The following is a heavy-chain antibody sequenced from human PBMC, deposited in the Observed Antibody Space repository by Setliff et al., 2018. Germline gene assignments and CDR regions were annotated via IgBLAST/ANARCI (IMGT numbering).Heavy chain of an antibody. Sequence: SETLSLTCTVSGGSISSSSYHWSWIRQPAGKGLEWIGRIYVNGGSTTYSPSLKSRVTISVDTSKNQFSLNLSSVTAADTAVYYCARDGGEYWGQGTLVTVSS. CDR1: GGSISSSSYH. V-gene: IGHV4-61*02. CDR3: ARDGGEY. D-gene: IGHD3-16*01. CDR2: IYVNGGST. J-gene: IGHJ4*02.